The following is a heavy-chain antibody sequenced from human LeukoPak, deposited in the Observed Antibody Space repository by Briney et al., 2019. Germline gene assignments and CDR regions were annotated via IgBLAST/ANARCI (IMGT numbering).Heavy chain of an antibody. CDR3: ARQRELWFGELLYPSYFDY. CDR2: IYYSGST. D-gene: IGHD3-10*01. CDR1: GGSISSSSYY. J-gene: IGHJ4*02. Sequence: SETLSLTCTVSGGSISSSSYYWGWIRQPPGKGLEWIGSIYYSGSTYYNPSLKSRVTISVDTSKNQFSLKLSSVTAADTAVYYCARQRELWFGELLYPSYFDYWGQGTLVIVSS. V-gene: IGHV4-39*01.